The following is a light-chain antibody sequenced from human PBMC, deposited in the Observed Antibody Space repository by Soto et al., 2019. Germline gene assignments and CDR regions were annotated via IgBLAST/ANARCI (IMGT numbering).Light chain of an antibody. CDR3: LQHNTYPRT. CDR1: QGIRND. V-gene: IGKV1-17*01. CDR2: AAS. J-gene: IGKJ1*01. Sequence: DLQMTQSPSSLSASVGDRVTITCRASQGIRNDLAWYQQKPRKAPKRLIYAASSLESGVPSRFSGSGYRTDFTLAISSLQSEDFATYSCLQHNTYPRTFGQATQVEIK.